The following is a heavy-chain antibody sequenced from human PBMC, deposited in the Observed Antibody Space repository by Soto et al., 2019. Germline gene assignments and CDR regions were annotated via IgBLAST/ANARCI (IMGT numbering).Heavy chain of an antibody. CDR2: ISGSGGST. J-gene: IGHJ4*02. CDR1: GFTFSSYA. D-gene: IGHD3-3*01. V-gene: IGHV3-23*01. Sequence: PGGSLRLSCAASGFTFSSYAMSWVRQAPGKGLEWVSAISGSGGSTYYADSVKGRFTISRDNSKNTLYLQMNSLRAEDTAVYYCAKDAFNDFWSGSIPFGSWTHYFDYWGQGTLVTVSS. CDR3: AKDAFNDFWSGSIPFGSWTHYFDY.